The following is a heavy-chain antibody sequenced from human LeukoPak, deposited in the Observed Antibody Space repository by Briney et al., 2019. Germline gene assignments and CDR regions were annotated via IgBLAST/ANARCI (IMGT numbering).Heavy chain of an antibody. D-gene: IGHD2-2*01. CDR3: ARGAYCSSTSCYPLEAFDI. J-gene: IGHJ3*02. CDR1: GGSISSGGYS. V-gene: IGHV4-31*03. CDR2: IYYSGST. Sequence: PSETLSLTCTVSGGSISSGGYSWSWIRQHPGKGLEWIGYIYYSGSTYYNPSLKSRVTISVDTSKNQFSLKLSSVTAADTAVYYCARGAYCSSTSCYPLEAFDIWGQGTMVTVSS.